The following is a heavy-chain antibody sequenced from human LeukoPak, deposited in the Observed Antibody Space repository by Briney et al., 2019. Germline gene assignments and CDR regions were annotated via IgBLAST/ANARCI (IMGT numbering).Heavy chain of an antibody. V-gene: IGHV3-23*01. D-gene: IGHD2-2*01. J-gene: IGHJ4*02. CDR1: GFAFSSYA. Sequence: PGGSLRLSRAASGFAFSSYAMSWVLQAPGEGLEWVSGTGSTGVSTFYADSVKGRFTVSRDNSKNTLSLQMNSLRAEDTAVYYCAKDPGVVPAHYFDYWGQGTLVTVSS. CDR3: AKDPGVVPAHYFDY. CDR2: TGSTGVST.